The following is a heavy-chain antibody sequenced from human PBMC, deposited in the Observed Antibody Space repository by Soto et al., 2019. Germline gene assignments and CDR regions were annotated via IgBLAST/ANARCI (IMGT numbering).Heavy chain of an antibody. V-gene: IGHV3-21*06. Sequence: EGQLVESGGGLVEPGGSLRLSCAASGFIFSSSDMTWVRQAPGKGLEYVSSINYNGIYTFYAEPAKGRFTISRDNAKNSLYLQMYSLSAEDTAVYFLARKSTSDIGGYDYFDFWGQGTLVIVSS. CDR2: INYNGIYT. CDR3: ARKSTSDIGGYDYFDF. D-gene: IGHD3-16*01. CDR1: GFIFSSSD. J-gene: IGHJ4*02.